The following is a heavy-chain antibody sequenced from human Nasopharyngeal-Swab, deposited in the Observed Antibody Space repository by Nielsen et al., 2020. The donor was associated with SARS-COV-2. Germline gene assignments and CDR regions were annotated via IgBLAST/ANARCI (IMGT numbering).Heavy chain of an antibody. J-gene: IGHJ4*02. D-gene: IGHD3/OR15-3a*01. CDR3: ARDWFTEMRGGYFDY. Sequence: WIRQPPGKGLEWIGEINHSGSTYYNPSLKSRVTISVDTSKNQFSLKLSSVTAADTAVYYCARDWFTEMRGGYFDYWGQGTLVTVSS. V-gene: IGHV4-34*01. CDR2: INHSGST.